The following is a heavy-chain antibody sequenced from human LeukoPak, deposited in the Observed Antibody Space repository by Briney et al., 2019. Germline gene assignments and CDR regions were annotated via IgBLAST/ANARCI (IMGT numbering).Heavy chain of an antibody. Sequence: ASVKVSCKASGGTFSSYAISWVRQAPGQGLEGMGGIIPIFGTANYAQKFQGRVTITTDESTSTAYMELSSLRSEDTAVYYCARAYCSSTSCYTYWFDPWGQGTLVTVSS. CDR1: GGTFSSYA. D-gene: IGHD2-2*02. CDR2: IIPIFGTA. J-gene: IGHJ5*02. V-gene: IGHV1-69*05. CDR3: ARAYCSSTSCYTYWFDP.